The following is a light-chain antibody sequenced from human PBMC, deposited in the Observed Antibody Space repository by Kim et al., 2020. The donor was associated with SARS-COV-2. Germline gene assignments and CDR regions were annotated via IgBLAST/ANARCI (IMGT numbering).Light chain of an antibody. V-gene: IGKV1-17*03. CDR2: ATS. CDR3: LQHTSYPLT. CDR1: QGINIY. J-gene: IGKJ4*01. Sequence: ASVGDRVTITCRASQGINIYVAWFQQKPGKVPKRLIYATSSLHNGVPSRFSGSGSGTEFTLTITSLQPEDFATYYCLQHTSYPLTFGGGTKVDIK.